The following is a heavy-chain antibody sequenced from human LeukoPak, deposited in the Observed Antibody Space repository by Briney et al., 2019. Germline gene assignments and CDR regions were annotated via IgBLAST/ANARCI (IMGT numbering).Heavy chain of an antibody. Sequence: GGSLRLSCAASGLTFSSYAMHWVRQAPGKGLEWVAVISYDGSNKYYADSVKGRFTISRDNSKNALYLQMNSLRAEDTAVYYCARSGRGGAFDIWGQGTMVTVSS. D-gene: IGHD1-26*01. CDR2: ISYDGSNK. J-gene: IGHJ3*02. CDR3: ARSGRGGAFDI. CDR1: GLTFSSYA. V-gene: IGHV3-30*04.